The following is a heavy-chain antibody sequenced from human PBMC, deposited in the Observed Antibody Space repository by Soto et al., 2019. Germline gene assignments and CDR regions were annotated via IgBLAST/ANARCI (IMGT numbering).Heavy chain of an antibody. CDR1: GSAFTRHG. V-gene: IGHV1-18*01. D-gene: IGHD3-22*01. J-gene: IGHJ6*02. Sequence: ASVKVSCKASGSAFTRHGICWGRQAPGQGLEWVGWISPYTGNTKYVQKFQGRVTMTTDTSTNTAYMELRSLRSDDTAVYYCAADSSGSTADYYYYYGMDVWGQGTTVTVSS. CDR2: ISPYTGNT. CDR3: AADSSGSTADYYYYYGMDV.